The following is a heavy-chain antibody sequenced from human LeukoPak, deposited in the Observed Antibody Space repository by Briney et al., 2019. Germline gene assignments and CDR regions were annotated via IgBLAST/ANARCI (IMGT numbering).Heavy chain of an antibody. CDR3: ARDKKSGESSEIDY. V-gene: IGHV3-74*01. Sequence: GGSLRLSCAASGFTFSNYWVHWVRQAPGKGLVWVSRINRDGSTTNYADSVKSRFTVSRDNAKNTLNLQMNNLRAEDTAVYYCARDKKSGESSEIDYWGQGTLVTVSS. J-gene: IGHJ4*02. CDR1: GFTFSNYW. CDR2: INRDGSTT. D-gene: IGHD3-10*01.